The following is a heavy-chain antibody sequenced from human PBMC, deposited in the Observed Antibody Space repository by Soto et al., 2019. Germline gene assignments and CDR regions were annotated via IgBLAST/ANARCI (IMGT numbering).Heavy chain of an antibody. D-gene: IGHD2-15*01. CDR2: ISGSGDRT. J-gene: IGHJ4*02. V-gene: IGHV3-23*01. CDR3: VKDDGGNPSTEPH. Sequence: EVQLQESGGGLVQPGGSLRLSCAASGITIRNYPMSWVRQAPGKGLDWVSGISGSGDRTYYADSAKGRFTISKDFSKNSRSLQLDSLRVEDTAVYFCVKDDGGNPSTEPHWGQGTLVTVSS. CDR1: GITIRNYP.